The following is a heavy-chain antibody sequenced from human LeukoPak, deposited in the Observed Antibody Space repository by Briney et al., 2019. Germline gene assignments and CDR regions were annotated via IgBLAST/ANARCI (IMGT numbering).Heavy chain of an antibody. D-gene: IGHD1/OR15-1a*01. CDR1: GGSMSTYY. Sequence: SETLSLTCTVSGGSMSTYYWTWIRQPPGKGLEYIAYINYIGTTKYNPSLKSRVAISVDTSKNQFSLKLSSVTAADTGVYWCARGRGTTAGTVNDFWGQGTLVTVSS. CDR2: INYIGTT. V-gene: IGHV4-59*08. J-gene: IGHJ4*02. CDR3: ARGRGTTAGTVNDF.